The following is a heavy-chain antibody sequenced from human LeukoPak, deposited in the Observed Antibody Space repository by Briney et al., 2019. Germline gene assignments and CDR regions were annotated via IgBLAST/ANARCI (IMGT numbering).Heavy chain of an antibody. CDR3: ARVSPPSGYSYPGLFDY. D-gene: IGHD3-22*01. J-gene: IGHJ4*02. Sequence: SETLSLTCTVSGGSISSYYWSWIRQPPGKGLEWIGYLYYSGSTNYNPSLKSRVTISVDTSKNQFSLNLSSVTPADTAVYYRARVSPPSGYSYPGLFDYWGQGTLVTVSS. V-gene: IGHV4-59*01. CDR2: LYYSGST. CDR1: GGSISSYY.